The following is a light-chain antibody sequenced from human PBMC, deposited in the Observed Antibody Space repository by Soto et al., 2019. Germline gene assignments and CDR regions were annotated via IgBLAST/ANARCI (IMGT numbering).Light chain of an antibody. CDR1: QGVGSF. CDR3: QQRGTWPRT. V-gene: IGKV3-11*01. CDR2: DAS. Sequence: EIVLTQSPATLSLSPGERATLSCRASQGVGSFLAWYRQTPGQAPRLLIYDASNRDPGVPARFSGSGSGTDFTLTISSLEPEDFAVYYCQQRGTWPRTFGQGTKLEIK. J-gene: IGKJ2*01.